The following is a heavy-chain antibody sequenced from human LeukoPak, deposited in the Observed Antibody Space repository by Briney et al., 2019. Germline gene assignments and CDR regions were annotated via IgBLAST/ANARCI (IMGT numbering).Heavy chain of an antibody. CDR2: IKQDGSEK. J-gene: IGHJ5*02. V-gene: IGHV3-7*03. Sequence: GGSLRLSCAASGFTFSSYWMSWVRQAPGKGLEWVANIKQDGSEKYYVDSVKGRFTISRDKAKNSLYLQMNSLRAEDTAVYYCARALMLRRANWFDPWGQGTLVTVSS. CDR1: GFTFSSYW. D-gene: IGHD3-10*02. CDR3: ARALMLRRANWFDP.